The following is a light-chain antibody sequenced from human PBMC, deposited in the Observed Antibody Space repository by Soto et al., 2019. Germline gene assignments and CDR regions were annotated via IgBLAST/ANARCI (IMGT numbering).Light chain of an antibody. CDR1: QSVSNF. V-gene: IGKV3-20*01. J-gene: IGKJ5*01. Sequence: DIVLTQSPATLSLSPVERATLSCMASQSVSNFLAWYQQKPGQAPRLLIYGASSRATCIPDRFSGSGSGTDFTLTISRLEPEDFAVYFCQRYGSSPLITFGQGTRLEIK. CDR2: GAS. CDR3: QRYGSSPLIT.